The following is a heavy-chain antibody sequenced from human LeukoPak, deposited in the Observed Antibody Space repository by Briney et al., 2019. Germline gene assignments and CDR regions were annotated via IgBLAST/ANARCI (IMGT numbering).Heavy chain of an antibody. V-gene: IGHV3-23*01. CDR1: GFTFSSYA. CDR2: ISGSGGST. CDR3: AKDKLGYCSGGSCPLPSFDY. Sequence: GGSLRLSCAASGFTFSSYARSWVRQAPGKGLEWVSAISGSGGSTYYADSVKGRFTISRDNSKNTLYLQMNSLRAEDTAVYYCAKDKLGYCSGGSCPLPSFDYWGQGTLVTVSS. D-gene: IGHD2-15*01. J-gene: IGHJ4*02.